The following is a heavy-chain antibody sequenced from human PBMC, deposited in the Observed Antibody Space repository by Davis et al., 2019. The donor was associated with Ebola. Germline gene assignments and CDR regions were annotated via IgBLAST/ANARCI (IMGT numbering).Heavy chain of an antibody. V-gene: IGHV3-23*01. J-gene: IGHJ6*02. CDR1: GFTFSSYA. CDR2: IRGSGGST. D-gene: IGHD2-15*01. CDR3: AKEWAASPYYYYGMDV. Sequence: PGGSLRLSCAASGFTFSSYAMSWVRTAPGKGLEWVSAIRGSGGSTYYADSVKGRFTISRDNSKNPLYLQMNSLRAEDTAVYYCAKEWAASPYYYYGMDVWGQGTTVTVSS.